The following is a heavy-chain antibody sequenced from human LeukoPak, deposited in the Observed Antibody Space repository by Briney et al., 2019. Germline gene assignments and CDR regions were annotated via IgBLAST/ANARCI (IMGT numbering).Heavy chain of an antibody. Sequence: PGGSLRLSCAASGFTFSSYWMTWVRQAPGKGLEWVANIKQDGSEKYYVDSVKGRFTISRDNAKNSLYLQMNSLRAEDTAVYYCARGPFGDYGDYVYLYYFDYWGQGTLVTVSS. CDR3: ARGPFGDYGDYVYLYYFDY. CDR1: GFTFSSYW. V-gene: IGHV3-7*01. J-gene: IGHJ4*02. CDR2: IKQDGSEK. D-gene: IGHD4-17*01.